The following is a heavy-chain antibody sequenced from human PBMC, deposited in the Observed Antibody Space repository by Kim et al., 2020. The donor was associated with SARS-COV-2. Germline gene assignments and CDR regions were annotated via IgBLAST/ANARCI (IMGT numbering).Heavy chain of an antibody. CDR1: GFTFSSYE. J-gene: IGHJ4*02. CDR3: ARDRIKFVGATRGGFDY. CDR2: ISSSGSTI. D-gene: IGHD1-26*01. V-gene: IGHV3-48*03. Sequence: GGSLRLSCAASGFTFSSYEMNWVRQAPGKGLEWVSYISSSGSTIYYADSVKGRFTISRDNAKNSLYLQMNSLRAEDTAVYYCARDRIKFVGATRGGFDYWGQGTLVTVSS.